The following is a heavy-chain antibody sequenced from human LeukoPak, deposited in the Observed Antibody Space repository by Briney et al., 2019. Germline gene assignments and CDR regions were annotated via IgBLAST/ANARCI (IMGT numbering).Heavy chain of an antibody. CDR1: GFTFSSYA. J-gene: IGHJ3*02. Sequence: GGSLRLSCAASGFTFSSYAMNWVRQAPGKGLEWVSGISGSGASTYYADSVKGRFTISRDNSKNTLYVQMNSLRADDTAVYYCAKGRGSFKDFDMWGQGTTVTVSS. D-gene: IGHD2-15*01. CDR2: ISGSGAST. V-gene: IGHV3-23*01. CDR3: AKGRGSFKDFDM.